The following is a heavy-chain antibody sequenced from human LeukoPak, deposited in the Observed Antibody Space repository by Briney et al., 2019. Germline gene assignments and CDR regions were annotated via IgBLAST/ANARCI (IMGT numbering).Heavy chain of an antibody. D-gene: IGHD2-2*01. V-gene: IGHV3-23*01. CDR2: ISGSGGST. J-gene: IGHJ6*02. Sequence: GGSLRLSCTASGFTFSDYYMTWIRQAPGKGLEWVSAISGSGGSTYYADSVKGRFTISRDNSKNTLYLQMNSLRAEDTAVYYCAKDYNYCSSTSCSYYYYGMDVWGQGTTVTVSS. CDR1: GFTFSDYY. CDR3: AKDYNYCSSTSCSYYYYGMDV.